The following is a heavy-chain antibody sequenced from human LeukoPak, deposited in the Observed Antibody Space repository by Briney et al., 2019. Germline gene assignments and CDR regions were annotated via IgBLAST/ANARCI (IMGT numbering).Heavy chain of an antibody. CDR3: AREGGPYRPLDY. J-gene: IGHJ4*02. Sequence: SETLSLTRDVSGGSITQTTYWTWVRQPPGKGLEWIGEVNLQGSTNYNPSLIGRVAISVDTSENHVSLQLTSVTAADTAVYYCAREGGPYRPLDYSGQGTLVTVSS. CDR1: GGSITQTTY. V-gene: IGHV4-4*02. CDR2: VNLQGST. D-gene: IGHD3-16*01.